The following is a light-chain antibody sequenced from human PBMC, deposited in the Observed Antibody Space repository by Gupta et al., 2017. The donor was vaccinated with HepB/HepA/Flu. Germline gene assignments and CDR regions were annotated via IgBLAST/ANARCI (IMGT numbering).Light chain of an antibody. J-gene: IGKJ1*01. V-gene: IGKV1-39*01. CDR3: QKSYSTHSWT. Sequence: DFQMTQSPSSLSASVGYRVTITCRGSQSISTLLNWFPQKPGKAPQLLMYAVSTLQSGVPSRFSGSGSWNEFTLNISSLKTEDFATYYWQKSYSTHSWTFGQGTKVEI. CDR1: QSISTL. CDR2: AVS.